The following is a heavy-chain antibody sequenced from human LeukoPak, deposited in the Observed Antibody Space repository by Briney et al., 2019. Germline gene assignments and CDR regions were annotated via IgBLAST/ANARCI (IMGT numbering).Heavy chain of an antibody. V-gene: IGHV4-39*01. J-gene: IGHJ4*02. D-gene: IGHD2/OR15-2a*01. CDR2: IYYSGST. CDR1: GGSISSSSYY. CDR3: ARMAVYFLIPVRYFDY. Sequence: SETLSLTCTVSGGSISSSSYYWGWIRQPPGKGLEWIGRIYYSGSTYYNPSLKSRVTISVDTSKNQFSLKLSSVTAADTAVYYCARMAVYFLIPVRYFDYWGQGTLVTVSS.